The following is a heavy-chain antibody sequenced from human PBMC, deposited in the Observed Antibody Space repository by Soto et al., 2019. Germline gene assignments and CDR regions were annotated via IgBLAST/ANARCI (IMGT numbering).Heavy chain of an antibody. CDR1: GGSISSGGYY. CDR3: ARDPELYGMDV. CDR2: IYYSGST. J-gene: IGHJ6*02. Sequence: SETLSLTCSVSGGSISSGGYYWSWIRQHPGKGLEWIGYIYYSGSTYYNPSLKSRVTISVDTSKNQFSLKLSSVTAADTAVYYCARDPELYGMDVWGQGTTVTVSS. V-gene: IGHV4-31*03. D-gene: IGHD3-10*01.